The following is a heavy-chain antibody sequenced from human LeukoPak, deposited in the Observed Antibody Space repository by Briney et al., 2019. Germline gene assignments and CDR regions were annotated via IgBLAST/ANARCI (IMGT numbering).Heavy chain of an antibody. D-gene: IGHD2-15*01. CDR2: IYTSGST. Sequence: SETLSLTCTVSGGSISSYYWSWIRQPAGKGLEWIGRIYTSGSTNYNPSLKSRVTMSVDTSKNQFSLKLSSVTAADTAVYYCARVASGLVGAVYYFDYWGQGTLVTVSS. CDR3: ARVASGLVGAVYYFDY. CDR1: GGSISSYY. J-gene: IGHJ4*02. V-gene: IGHV4-4*07.